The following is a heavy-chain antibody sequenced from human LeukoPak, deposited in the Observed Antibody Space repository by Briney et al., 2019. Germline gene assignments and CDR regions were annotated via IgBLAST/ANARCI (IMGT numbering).Heavy chain of an antibody. J-gene: IGHJ4*02. V-gene: IGHV3-23*01. D-gene: IGHD6-19*01. CDR2: ISNSGGST. CDR3: AKVPLRSGWKVFDY. CDR1: GFTVSSNY. Sequence: GGSLRLSCAASGFTVSSNYMSWVRQAPGKGLEWVSVISNSGGSTDYADSVKGRFTISRDNSKNTLYLQMNSLRAEDTAVYYCAKVPLRSGWKVFDYWGQGTLVTVSS.